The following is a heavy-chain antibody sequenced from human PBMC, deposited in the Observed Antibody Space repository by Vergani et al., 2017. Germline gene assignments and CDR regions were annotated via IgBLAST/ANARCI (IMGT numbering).Heavy chain of an antibody. Sequence: QVHLQESGPGLVKPPGTLSLTCVVSGGSIRSHKWWSWVRQSPGKGLEWIGETHESETSNYNPSLNSRVTISVYKSTNQCSLKLNSVTAADSGLYYCAREGEGAFNLGHWGQGTLVTVSS. V-gene: IGHV4-4*03. D-gene: IGHD2-21*01. CDR3: AREGEGAFNLGH. CDR2: THESETS. J-gene: IGHJ4*02. CDR1: GGSIRSHKW.